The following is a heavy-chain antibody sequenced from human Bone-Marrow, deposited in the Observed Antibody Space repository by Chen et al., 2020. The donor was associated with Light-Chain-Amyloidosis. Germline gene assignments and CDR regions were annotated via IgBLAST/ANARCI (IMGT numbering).Heavy chain of an antibody. D-gene: IGHD3-3*01. J-gene: IGHJ6*02. CDR3: ARGQFYDFWSGCYGNYYYYGMDV. Sequence: QVQLVQSGAEVKKPGASVKVSCKASGYTFTGYYMHWVRQAPGQGLEWMGWINPNSGGTNYAQKFQGRVTMTRDTSISTAYMELSRLRSDDTAVYYCARGQFYDFWSGCYGNYYYYGMDVWGQGTTVTVSS. CDR2: INPNSGGT. V-gene: IGHV1-2*02. CDR1: GYTFTGYY.